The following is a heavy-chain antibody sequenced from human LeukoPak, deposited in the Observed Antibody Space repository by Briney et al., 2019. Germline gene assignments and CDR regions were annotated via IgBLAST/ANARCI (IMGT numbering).Heavy chain of an antibody. CDR3: ARDGFGGTEPYNWFDP. Sequence: ASVTVSCKASGYTFTSYGISWVRQAPGQGLEWMGWISAYNGNTNYAQKLQGRVTMTTDTSTSTAYMELRSLRSDDTAVYYCARDGFGGTEPYNWFDPWGQGTLVTVSS. CDR1: GYTFTSYG. V-gene: IGHV1-18*01. J-gene: IGHJ5*02. D-gene: IGHD3-10*01. CDR2: ISAYNGNT.